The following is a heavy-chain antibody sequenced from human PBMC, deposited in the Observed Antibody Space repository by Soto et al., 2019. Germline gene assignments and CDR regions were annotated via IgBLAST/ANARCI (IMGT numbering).Heavy chain of an antibody. CDR3: ARVHLHCSSASCFTVPYYYYYYMDV. Sequence: QVQLQQWGAGLLKPSETLSLTCAVYGGSFSGYYWSWIRQPPGKGLEWIGEINHSGSTKYIPSLKCRATISVVMSYNQFSLKLSSVTAAVTAVYYCARVHLHCSSASCFTVPYYYYYYMDVRGKGTTVTVSS. J-gene: IGHJ6*03. D-gene: IGHD2-2*02. CDR1: GGSFSGYY. CDR2: INHSGST. V-gene: IGHV4-34*01.